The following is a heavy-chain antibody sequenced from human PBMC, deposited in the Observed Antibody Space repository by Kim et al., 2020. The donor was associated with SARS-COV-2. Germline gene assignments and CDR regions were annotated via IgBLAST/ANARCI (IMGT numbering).Heavy chain of an antibody. CDR1: GFTFSNYW. CDR2: INQDGSEK. CDR3: ARGGGIQRLVGAT. J-gene: IGHJ5*02. V-gene: IGHV3-7*02. D-gene: IGHD6-13*01. Sequence: GGSLRLSCAASGFTFSNYWMKWVRQAPGKGLEWVANINQDGSEKYYVDSVKGRFAISRDNAKNSVYLQLNSMRAEDTAVYYCARGGGIQRLVGATWGQGTLVTVSS.